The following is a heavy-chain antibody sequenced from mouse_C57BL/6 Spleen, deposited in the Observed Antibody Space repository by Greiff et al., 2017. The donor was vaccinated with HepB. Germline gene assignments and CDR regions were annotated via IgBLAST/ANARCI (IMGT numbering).Heavy chain of an antibody. CDR3: ARFYYGSSYDYAMDY. J-gene: IGHJ4*01. D-gene: IGHD1-1*01. V-gene: IGHV1-7*01. CDR2: INPSSGYT. CDR1: GYTFTSYW. Sequence: VQLQQPGAELAKPGASVKLSCKASGYTFTSYWMHWVKQRPGQGLEWIGDINPSSGYTKYNQKFKDKSTLTADTSSSTAYMQLSSLTYEASAVYYCARFYYGSSYDYAMDYWGQGTSVTVSS.